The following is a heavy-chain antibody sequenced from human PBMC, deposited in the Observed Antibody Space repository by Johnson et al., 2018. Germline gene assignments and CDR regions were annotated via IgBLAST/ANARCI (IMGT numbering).Heavy chain of an antibody. Sequence: VQLVESGGVVVQPGGSLRLSCAASGFTFDDYSMHWVRQAPGKGLEWVSLISWDGGSTYYSDSVKGRFTISRENRKNSLYLQMNSLRTEDTALYYCAKDISRVGIAAAGTVGFQHWGQGTLVTVSS. D-gene: IGHD6-13*01. J-gene: IGHJ1*01. CDR1: GFTFDDYS. CDR3: AKDISRVGIAAAGTVGFQH. V-gene: IGHV3-43*01. CDR2: ISWDGGST.